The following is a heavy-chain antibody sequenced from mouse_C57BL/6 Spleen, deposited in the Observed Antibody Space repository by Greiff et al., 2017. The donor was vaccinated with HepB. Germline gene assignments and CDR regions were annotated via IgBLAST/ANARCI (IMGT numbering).Heavy chain of an antibody. Sequence: VQLQQSGAELVKPGASVKISCKASGYAFSSYWMNWVKQRPGKGLEWIGQIYPGDGDTNYNGKFKGKATLTADKSSSTAYMQLSSLTSEDSAVYFCAREPIYDYDRVDYWGQGTTLTVSS. CDR1: GYAFSSYW. V-gene: IGHV1-80*01. D-gene: IGHD2-4*01. CDR3: AREPIYDYDRVDY. J-gene: IGHJ2*01. CDR2: IYPGDGDT.